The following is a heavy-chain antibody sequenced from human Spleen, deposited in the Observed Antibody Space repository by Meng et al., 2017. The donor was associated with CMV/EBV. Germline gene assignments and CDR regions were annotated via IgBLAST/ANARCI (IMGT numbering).Heavy chain of an antibody. V-gene: IGHV1-8*02. D-gene: IGHD3-9*01. Sequence: ASVKVSCKASGDTFTNFEINWVRQATGQGLEWMGRMNANTGNTGYALRFQDRVTLTSSTSKNTAYMELSSLRSEDTALYYCTRDPYYDILTPRPVHNYNYGLDVWGQGSTVTVSS. CDR1: GDTFTNFE. J-gene: IGHJ6*02. CDR3: TRDPYYDILTPRPVHNYNYGLDV. CDR2: MNANTGNT.